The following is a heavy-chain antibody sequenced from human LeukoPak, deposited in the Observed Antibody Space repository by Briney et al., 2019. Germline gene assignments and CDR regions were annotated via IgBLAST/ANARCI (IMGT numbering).Heavy chain of an antibody. D-gene: IGHD3-22*01. CDR2: IYYSGST. J-gene: IGHJ5*02. V-gene: IGHV4-59*12. CDR1: GGSISSYY. CDR3: ARDLVDYYDSSGYLTGS. Sequence: SETLSLTCTVSGGSISSYYWSWIRQPPGKGLEWIGYIYYSGSTNYNPSLKSRVTISVDTSKNQFSLKLSSVTAADTAVYYCARDLVDYYDSSGYLTGSWGQGTLVTVSS.